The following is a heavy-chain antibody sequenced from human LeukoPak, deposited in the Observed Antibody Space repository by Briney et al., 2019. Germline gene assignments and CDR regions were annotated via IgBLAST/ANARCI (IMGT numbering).Heavy chain of an antibody. J-gene: IGHJ4*02. Sequence: PGGSLRLSCAASGFTFDDYGMSWVRQAPGKGLEWVSGINWNGGSTGYADSVKGRFTISRDNAKNSLYLQMNSLRAEDTALYYCARALRYYYDSSGYYFDYWGQGTLVTVSS. CDR2: INWNGGST. V-gene: IGHV3-20*04. D-gene: IGHD3-22*01. CDR3: ARALRYYYDSSGYYFDY. CDR1: GFTFDDYG.